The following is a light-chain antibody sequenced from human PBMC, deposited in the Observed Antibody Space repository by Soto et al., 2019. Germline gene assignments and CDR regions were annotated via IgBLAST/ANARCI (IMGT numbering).Light chain of an antibody. V-gene: IGKV1-6*01. Sequence: IQMTQSPSSLSASVGDRVTITCRASQGVRDDVGWYQQKPGKAPKLLIYSASTLQSGVPSRFSGSGSGTDFTLTISGLQPEAFATYYCLQASNYPLTFSGGTKVEIK. J-gene: IGKJ4*01. CDR3: LQASNYPLT. CDR2: SAS. CDR1: QGVRDD.